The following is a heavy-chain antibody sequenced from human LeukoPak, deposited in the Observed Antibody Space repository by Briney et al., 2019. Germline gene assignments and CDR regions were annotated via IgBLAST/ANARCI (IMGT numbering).Heavy chain of an antibody. V-gene: IGHV1-69*13. CDR2: IIPIFGTA. CDR1: GGTFSSYA. Sequence: SVKVSCKASGGTFSSYAISWVRQAPGQGLEWMGGIIPIFGTANYAQKFQGRVTISADESTSTAYMELSSLRSEDTAVYYCARSDPDGSYFDYWGQGTLVTVSS. J-gene: IGHJ4*02. D-gene: IGHD3-10*01. CDR3: ARSDPDGSYFDY.